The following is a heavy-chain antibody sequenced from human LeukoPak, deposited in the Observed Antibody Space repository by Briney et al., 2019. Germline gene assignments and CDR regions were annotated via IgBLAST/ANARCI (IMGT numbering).Heavy chain of an antibody. V-gene: IGHV3-23*01. CDR1: GFTFSSYH. CDR2: ISGSGATT. CDR3: ARDRNKDYGMDV. J-gene: IGHJ6*02. D-gene: IGHD2/OR15-2a*01. Sequence: GGSLRLSCAASGFTFSSYHISWVRQAPGKGLEWVSAISGSGATTYYADSVKGRCTISRDNSKNTLYLQMNSLRAEDTAVYYCARDRNKDYGMDVRGQGTTVTVSS.